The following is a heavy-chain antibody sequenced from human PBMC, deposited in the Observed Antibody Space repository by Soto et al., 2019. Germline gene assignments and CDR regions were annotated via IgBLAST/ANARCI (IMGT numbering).Heavy chain of an antibody. V-gene: IGHV3-64*01. CDR2: ISSNGGST. CDR1: GFTFSSYA. D-gene: IGHD5-12*01. Sequence: GGSLRLSCAASGFTFSSYAMHWVRQAPGKGLEYVSAISSNGGSTYYANSVKGRFTISRDNSKNTLYLQMGSLRAEDMAVYYCARTPNIVATAGVVPYYWYFDLWGRGTLVTVSS. J-gene: IGHJ2*01. CDR3: ARTPNIVATAGVVPYYWYFDL.